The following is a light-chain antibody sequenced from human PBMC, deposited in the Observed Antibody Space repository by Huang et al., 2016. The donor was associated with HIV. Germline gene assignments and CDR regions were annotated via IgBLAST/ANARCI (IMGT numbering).Light chain of an antibody. V-gene: IGKV3-20*01. Sequence: EIVLTQSPGTLSLSPGERATLSCRASQSVSSRYLAWCQRKPGQAPRRLIYGASSRATGIPDRVSGSGSGTDFTLTISRLEPEDFAVYYCQQYGSSWTFGQGTKVEIK. J-gene: IGKJ1*01. CDR2: GAS. CDR1: QSVSSRY. CDR3: QQYGSSWT.